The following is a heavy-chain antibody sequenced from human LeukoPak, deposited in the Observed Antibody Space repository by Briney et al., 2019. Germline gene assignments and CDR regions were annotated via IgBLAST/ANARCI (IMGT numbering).Heavy chain of an antibody. CDR3: ARDQEAVTTDYFYYGMDV. CDR2: VNPNSGGT. J-gene: IGHJ6*02. V-gene: IGHV1-2*02. Sequence: ASVKVSCKASGYTFTGHYIHWVRQAPGQGPEWMGWVNPNSGGTNYAQKFQDRVTMTRDTSISTAYMELSRLRSDDTAVYYCARDQEAVTTDYFYYGMDVWGQGTTLTVSS. CDR1: GYTFTGHY. D-gene: IGHD4-11*01.